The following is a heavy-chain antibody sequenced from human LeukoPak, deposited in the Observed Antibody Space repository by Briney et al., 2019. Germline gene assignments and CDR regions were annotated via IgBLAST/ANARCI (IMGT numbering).Heavy chain of an antibody. D-gene: IGHD2-2*01. CDR3: ARTRVGDDAFDI. V-gene: IGHV4-39*01. Sequence: PSETLSLTXTVSGGSISSSSYYWGWIRQPPGKGLEWIGSIYYSGSTYYNPSLKSRVTISVDTSKNQFSLKLSSVTAADTAVYYCARTRVGDDAFDIWGQGTMVTVSS. CDR2: IYYSGST. J-gene: IGHJ3*02. CDR1: GGSISSSSYY.